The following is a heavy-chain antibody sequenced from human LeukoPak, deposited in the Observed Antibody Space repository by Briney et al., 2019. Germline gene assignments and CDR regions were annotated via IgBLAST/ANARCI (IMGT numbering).Heavy chain of an antibody. CDR3: AKEQFGGYCSGGSCPLDY. V-gene: IGHV3-9*01. CDR2: ISWNSDSI. CDR1: GFTFGDYA. Sequence: GGSLRLSCAASGFTFGDYAMHWVRQAPGKGLEWVSGISWNSDSIGYADSVKGRFTISRDNAKNSLYLRMNSLRAEDTALYYCAKEQFGGYCSGGSCPLDYWGQGTLVTVSS. D-gene: IGHD2-15*01. J-gene: IGHJ4*02.